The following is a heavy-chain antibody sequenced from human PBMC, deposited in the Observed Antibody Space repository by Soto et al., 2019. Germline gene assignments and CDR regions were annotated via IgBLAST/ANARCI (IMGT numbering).Heavy chain of an antibody. D-gene: IGHD3-3*01. CDR3: ARNYYDCWSGTRQPFDP. V-gene: IGHV1-46*03. CDR1: GYTFTSYD. CDR2: INPSGGST. J-gene: IGHJ5*02. Sequence: ASVKVSCKASGYTFTSYDMHWVQQAPGQGLEWMGIINPSGGSTSYAQKCQGRVTMTRDTSTSTVYMELSSLRSEDTAVYYCARNYYDCWSGTRQPFDPWGQGTLVTVSS.